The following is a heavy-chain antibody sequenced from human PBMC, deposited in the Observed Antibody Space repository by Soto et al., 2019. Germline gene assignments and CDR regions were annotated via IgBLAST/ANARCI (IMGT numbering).Heavy chain of an antibody. D-gene: IGHD3-3*01. CDR3: ARQSFWSGFSSYGMDV. CDR1: GGSITSGQW. J-gene: IGHJ6*02. V-gene: IGHV4-4*02. CDR2: IYHSGSS. Sequence: SETLSLTCAVSGGSITSGQWCSWVRQPPGKGLEWIGEIYHSGSSNYNPSLKSRVTISVDKSKTQFSLRLSSVTAADTAVYYCARQSFWSGFSSYGMDVWGQGTTVTVSS.